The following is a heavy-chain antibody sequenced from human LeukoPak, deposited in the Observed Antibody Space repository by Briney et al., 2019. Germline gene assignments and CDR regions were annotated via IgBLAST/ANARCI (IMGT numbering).Heavy chain of an antibody. CDR3: AKAPTGGDLNGHFDY. CDR2: ISWNSGSI. J-gene: IGHJ4*02. Sequence: GGSLRLSCAASGFTFDDYAMHWVRQAPGKGLEWVSGISWNSGSIGCADSVKGRFTISRDNAKNSLYLQMNSLRAEDTALYYCAKAPTGGDLNGHFDYWGQGTLVTVSS. CDR1: GFTFDDYA. D-gene: IGHD4-17*01. V-gene: IGHV3-9*01.